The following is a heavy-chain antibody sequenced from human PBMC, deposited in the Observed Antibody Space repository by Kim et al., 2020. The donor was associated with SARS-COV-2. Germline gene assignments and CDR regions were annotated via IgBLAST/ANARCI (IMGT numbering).Heavy chain of an antibody. CDR1: GFTFSSYA. D-gene: IGHD3-10*01. CDR3: ARDWGLWFGELPDY. Sequence: GGSLRLSCAASGFTFSSYAMHWVRQAPGKGLEWVAVISYDGSNKYYADSVKGRFTISRDNSKNTLYLQMNSLRAEDTAVYYCARDWGLWFGELPDYWGQGTLVTVSS. J-gene: IGHJ4*02. V-gene: IGHV3-30*04. CDR2: ISYDGSNK.